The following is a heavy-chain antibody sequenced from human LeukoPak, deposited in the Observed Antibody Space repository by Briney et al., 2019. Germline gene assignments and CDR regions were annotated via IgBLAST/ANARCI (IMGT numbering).Heavy chain of an antibody. D-gene: IGHD2-15*01. CDR2: IYHSGST. CDR3: ARGSNDIVVVGAATPKYSPPHYYFDY. J-gene: IGHJ4*02. CDR1: GVSISSGGYS. Sequence: SETLSLTCAVSGVSISSGGYSWSWIRQPPGKGLEWIGYIYHSGSTYYNPSLKSRVTISVDTPKNQFSLKLSYVTAADTAVYYCARGSNDIVVVGAATPKYSPPHYYFDYWGQGTLVTVSS. V-gene: IGHV4-30-2*01.